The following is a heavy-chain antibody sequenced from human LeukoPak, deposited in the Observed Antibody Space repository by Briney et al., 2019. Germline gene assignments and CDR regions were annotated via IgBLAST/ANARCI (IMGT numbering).Heavy chain of an antibody. CDR2: IYYSGST. CDR3: ARHQGPDIAAAGYDY. J-gene: IGHJ4*02. Sequence: SETLSFTCTVSGGSISSYYLSWIRQPPGKGLQWIGYIYYSGSTNYNPSLNSRVTISIDTTKNQFSLKLSSMTAADTAVYYCARHQGPDIAAAGYDYWGQGTLVTVSS. D-gene: IGHD6-13*01. V-gene: IGHV4-59*01. CDR1: GGSISSYY.